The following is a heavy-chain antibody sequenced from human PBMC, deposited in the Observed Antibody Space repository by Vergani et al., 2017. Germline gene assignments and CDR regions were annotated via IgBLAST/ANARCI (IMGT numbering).Heavy chain of an antibody. V-gene: IGHV3-21*05. D-gene: IGHD6-19*01. CDR2: ISSSSSYT. CDR1: GFTFSSYG. J-gene: IGHJ4*02. Sequence: VQLVESGGGVVQPGRSLRLSCAASGFTFSSYGMHWVRQAPGKGLEWVSYISSSSSYTNYADYVKGRYTISRDNAKTSRYLQMNSLRAEDTAVYYCARSNGYSSCWYRDWGQGTLVTVSS. CDR3: ARSNGYSSCWYRD.